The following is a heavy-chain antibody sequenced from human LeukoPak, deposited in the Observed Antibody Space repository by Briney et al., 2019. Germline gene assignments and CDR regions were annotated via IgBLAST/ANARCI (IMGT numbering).Heavy chain of an antibody. J-gene: IGHJ4*02. V-gene: IGHV1-46*03. Sequence: ASVKVSCKASGYTFTSYYMHWVRQAPGQGLEWMGIINPSGGSTSYAQKFQGRVTMTRDTSTSTVYMELSSLRAEDTAGYYCARGRGYSYGYPPDDYWGQGTLVTVSS. CDR2: INPSGGST. CDR3: ARGRGYSYGYPPDDY. CDR1: GYTFTSYY. D-gene: IGHD5-18*01.